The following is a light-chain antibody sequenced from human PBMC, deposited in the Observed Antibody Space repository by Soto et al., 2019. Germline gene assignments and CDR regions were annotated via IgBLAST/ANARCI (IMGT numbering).Light chain of an antibody. J-gene: IGKJ1*01. CDR1: QSISSW. V-gene: IGKV1-5*03. Sequence: SEMTLALGTLCTTIRNRVTITCRASQSISSWLAWYQQKPGKAPKLLIYKASSLESGVPSRFSGSGSGTEFTLTISSLPPDDLAPYYCQQYNSYWTSGQGTKVDIK. CDR2: KAS. CDR3: QQYNSYWT.